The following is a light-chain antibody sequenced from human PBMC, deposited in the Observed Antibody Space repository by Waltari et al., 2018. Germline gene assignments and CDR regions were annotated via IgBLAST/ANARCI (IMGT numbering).Light chain of an antibody. Sequence: QSALTQPASVSGSPGQSITISCTGTSSDVGSYNLVSWYQQHPGKAPKRRIYEVSKRPSGVSNRFSGSKSGNTASLTISGLQADDEADYYCCSYAGSSTLVFGGGTKLTVL. J-gene: IGLJ3*02. CDR1: SSDVGSYNL. CDR2: EVS. V-gene: IGLV2-23*02. CDR3: CSYAGSSTLV.